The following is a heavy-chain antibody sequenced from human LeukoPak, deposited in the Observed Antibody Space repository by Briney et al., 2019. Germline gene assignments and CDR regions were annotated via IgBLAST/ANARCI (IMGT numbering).Heavy chain of an antibody. V-gene: IGHV3-74*01. CDR2: MNSDGSRT. D-gene: IGHD1-1*01. CDR3: AGDFGGYNTIDY. Sequence: GGSLRLSCVASGFTFSRYWMHWVRQAPGKGLVWVSRMNSDGSRTHYADSVKGRVTISRDNAKNTLHLQMNSLRAEDTAVYYCAGDFGGYNTIDYWGQGTLVTVSS. CDR1: GFTFSRYW. J-gene: IGHJ4*02.